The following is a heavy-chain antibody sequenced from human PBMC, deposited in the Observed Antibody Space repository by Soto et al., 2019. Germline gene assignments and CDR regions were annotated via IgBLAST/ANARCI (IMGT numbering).Heavy chain of an antibody. CDR3: ARVSSKQAYYYYYYMDV. CDR2: IYSGGST. D-gene: IGHD6-6*01. J-gene: IGHJ6*03. CDR1: GFTVSSNY. V-gene: IGHV3-53*04. Sequence: GGSLRLSCAASGFTVSSNYMSWVRQAPGKGLEWVSVIYSGGSTYYADSVKGRFTISRHNSKNTLYLQMNSLRAEDTAVYYCARVSSKQAYYYYYYMDVWGKGTTVTVSS.